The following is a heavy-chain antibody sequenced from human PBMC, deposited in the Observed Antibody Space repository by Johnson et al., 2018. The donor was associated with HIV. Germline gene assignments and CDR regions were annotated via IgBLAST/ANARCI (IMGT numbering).Heavy chain of an antibody. D-gene: IGHD3-22*01. Sequence: QVQLVESGGGVVQPGGSLRLSCAASGFTFSSYGMHWVRQAPGKGLEWVAFIRYDGSNKYYADSVKGRLTISRDNSKNTLYLQMNSLRDEDTAVYYCAKDYYDSSGYLVGDAFDIWGQGTMVTVSS. CDR2: IRYDGSNK. V-gene: IGHV3-30*02. J-gene: IGHJ3*02. CDR3: AKDYYDSSGYLVGDAFDI. CDR1: GFTFSSYG.